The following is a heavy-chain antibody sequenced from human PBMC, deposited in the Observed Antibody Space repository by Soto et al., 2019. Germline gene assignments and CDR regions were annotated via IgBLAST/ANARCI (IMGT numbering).Heavy chain of an antibody. J-gene: IGHJ5*02. CDR2: IYSSGST. CDR3: ARHDRLDFGVLNKWFDP. CDR1: GGSISNFY. Sequence: PSETLSLTCTVSGGSISNFYWSWIRQPPGKGLEWIGYIYSSGSTHYNSSLKSRVTISVDTSKNQFSLNLRSVTAADTAAYYCARHDRLDFGVLNKWFDPWGQGTLVTVAS. V-gene: IGHV4-59*08. D-gene: IGHD3-3*01.